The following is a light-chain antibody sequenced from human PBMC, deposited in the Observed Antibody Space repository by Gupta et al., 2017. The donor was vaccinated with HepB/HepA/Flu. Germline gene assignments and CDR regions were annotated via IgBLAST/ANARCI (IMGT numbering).Light chain of an antibody. CDR3: RLETSYPLT. Sequence: DIQITQSPSTLSASVGDRVTITCRASQSVSSWLAWYQQKPGKAPKLLIYKVSNLESAVPSRFSGSGSAREFTLTIISRLPADFATYSCRLETSYPLTFGHGTKVDIK. J-gene: IGKJ3*01. V-gene: IGKV1-5*03. CDR1: QSVSSW. CDR2: KVS.